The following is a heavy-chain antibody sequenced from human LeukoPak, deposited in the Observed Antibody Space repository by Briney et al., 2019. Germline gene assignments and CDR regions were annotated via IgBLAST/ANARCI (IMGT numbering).Heavy chain of an antibody. Sequence: SVKVSCKASGYTFTGYYMHWVRQAPGQGLEWMGGIIPIFGTANYAQKFQGRVTITADKSTSTAYMELSSLRSEDTAVYYCARDLTTVTPVHYMDVWGKGTTVTVSS. V-gene: IGHV1-69*06. J-gene: IGHJ6*03. CDR2: IIPIFGTA. CDR3: ARDLTTVTPVHYMDV. CDR1: GYTFTGYY. D-gene: IGHD4-11*01.